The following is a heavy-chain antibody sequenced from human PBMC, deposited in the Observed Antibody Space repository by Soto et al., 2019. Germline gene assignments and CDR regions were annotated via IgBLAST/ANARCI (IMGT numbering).Heavy chain of an antibody. CDR3: AREGSGYNF. J-gene: IGHJ4*02. CDR1: GGSFSNFG. D-gene: IGHD6-25*01. CDR2: IVPVFGRP. Sequence: SVKVSCKASGGSFSNFGISWVRQAPGQGLEWMGGIVPVFGRPNYAQRFRRRRTITGDGSTRTGYMELISLRSDDTAVYYCAREGSGYNFWGQGTQVTVSS. V-gene: IGHV1-69*13.